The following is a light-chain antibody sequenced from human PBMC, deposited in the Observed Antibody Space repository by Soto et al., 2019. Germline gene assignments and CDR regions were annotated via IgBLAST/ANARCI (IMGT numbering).Light chain of an antibody. Sequence: EIVLTQFPGTRSLSPGERATLSSRDSQSVGRNYVAWYQQKPGQAPRVIIYAASNRASGIPDRFSGSGSGSDFTLTISRLEPEDFAVYYCQQYGTSPWAFGQGTKVEIK. CDR1: QSVGRNY. CDR3: QQYGTSPWA. CDR2: AAS. J-gene: IGKJ1*01. V-gene: IGKV3-20*01.